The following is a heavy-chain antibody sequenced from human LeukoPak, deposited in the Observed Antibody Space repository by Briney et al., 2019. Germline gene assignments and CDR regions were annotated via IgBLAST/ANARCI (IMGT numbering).Heavy chain of an antibody. CDR1: GFTFSSYA. Sequence: PGRSLRLSCAASGFTFSSYAMSWVRQAPGKGLEWVSAISGSGGSTYYADSVKGRFTISRDNSKNTLYLQMNSLRAEDTAVYYCAKERLARGLRILDYWGQGTLVTVSS. J-gene: IGHJ4*02. CDR2: ISGSGGST. V-gene: IGHV3-23*01. D-gene: IGHD5-12*01. CDR3: AKERLARGLRILDY.